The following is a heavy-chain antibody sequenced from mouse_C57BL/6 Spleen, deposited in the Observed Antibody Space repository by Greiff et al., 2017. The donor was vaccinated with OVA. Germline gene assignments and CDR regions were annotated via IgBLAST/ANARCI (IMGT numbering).Heavy chain of an antibody. CDR3: ARQGEYDYDGDYGMDY. Sequence: DVMLVESGGDLVKPGGSLKLSCAASGYTFSSYGMSWVRQTPDKRLEWVATISSGGSSTYYPDSVKGRFTISRDNANNTMYLQMSSLKSEDTAMYYCARQGEYDYDGDYGMDYWGQGTSVTVSS. CDR2: ISSGGSST. CDR1: GYTFSSYG. V-gene: IGHV5-6*02. D-gene: IGHD2-4*01. J-gene: IGHJ4*01.